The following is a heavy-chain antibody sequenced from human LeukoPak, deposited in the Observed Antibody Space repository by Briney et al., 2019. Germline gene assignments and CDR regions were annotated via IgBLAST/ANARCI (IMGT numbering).Heavy chain of an antibody. CDR2: IYPGDSDT. V-gene: IGHV5-51*01. CDR1: GYSFTSYW. Sequence: GESLKISCKGSGYSFTSYWIGWVRQTPGKGLEWMGIIYPGDSDTRYSPSFQGQVTISADKSISTAYLQWSSLKASDTAMYYCARYSGSYSQNYYYYGMDVWGQGTTVTVSS. J-gene: IGHJ6*02. CDR3: ARYSGSYSQNYYYYGMDV. D-gene: IGHD1-26*01.